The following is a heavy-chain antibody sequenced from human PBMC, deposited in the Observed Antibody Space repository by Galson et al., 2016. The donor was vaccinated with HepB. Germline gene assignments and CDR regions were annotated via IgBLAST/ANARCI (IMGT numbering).Heavy chain of an antibody. CDR2: ISFDGTNK. D-gene: IGHD5-24*01. CDR1: GFTFSSYG. V-gene: IGHV3-30*04. J-gene: IGHJ2*01. Sequence: SLRLSCAASGFTFSSYGLHWVRQAPGKGLEWVAVISFDGTNKHYAESVKGRFTISRDNSKNTLYLQMNSLRGEDTAVYFCARDDAPFAPVIPRGSLHYSDGWY. CDR3: ARDDAPFAPVIPRGSLHYSDGWY.